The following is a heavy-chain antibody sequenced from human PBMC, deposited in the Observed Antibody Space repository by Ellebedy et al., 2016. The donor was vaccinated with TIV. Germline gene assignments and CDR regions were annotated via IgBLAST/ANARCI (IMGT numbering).Heavy chain of an antibody. CDR2: IYSGGST. J-gene: IGHJ4*02. CDR3: AREYEEYYFDY. D-gene: IGHD3-10*01. CDR1: GFTVSSNY. V-gene: IGHV3-53*01. Sequence: GESLKISCAASGFTVSSNYMSWVRQAPGKGLEWVSVIYSGGSTYYADSVKGRFTISRDNSKNTLYLQLKSLRTEDTAVYYCAREYEEYYFDYWGQGTLVTVSS.